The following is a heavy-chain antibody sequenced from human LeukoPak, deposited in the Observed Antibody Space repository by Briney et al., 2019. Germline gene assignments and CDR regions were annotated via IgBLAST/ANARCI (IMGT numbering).Heavy chain of an antibody. CDR1: GFTFSSYG. CDR3: GKTYWYDTDACDV. V-gene: IGHV3-30*18. CDR2: ISYDGSDK. J-gene: IGHJ3*01. D-gene: IGHD1-1*01. Sequence: GGSLRLSCAASGFTFSSYGMHWVRQAPGKGLEWVAVISYDGSDKYYVDSVKGRFAISRDNSKNTLYLRMNSLRADDTAVYYCGKTYWYDTDACDVWGQGTMVTVSS.